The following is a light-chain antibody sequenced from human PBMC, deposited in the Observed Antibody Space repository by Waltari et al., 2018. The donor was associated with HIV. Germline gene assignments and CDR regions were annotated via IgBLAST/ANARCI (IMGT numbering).Light chain of an antibody. CDR2: GAS. CDR1: QSVSRSY. V-gene: IGKV3-20*01. CDR3: QQYDGSST. Sequence: EIVLTQSPGTLSLSPGERATLSCRASQSVSRSYLAWYQQKPGPAPRLLIYGASSRATGTPDRFSGSGSGTDFTLTINRLEPEDFAVYYCQQYDGSSTFGGGTKVEIK. J-gene: IGKJ4*01.